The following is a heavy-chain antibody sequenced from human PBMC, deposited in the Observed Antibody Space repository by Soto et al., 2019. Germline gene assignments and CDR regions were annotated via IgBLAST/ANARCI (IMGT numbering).Heavy chain of an antibody. J-gene: IGHJ4*02. CDR3: ARAQSGWSGGSCNDGYFDY. D-gene: IGHD2-15*01. V-gene: IGHV1-69*02. CDR1: GGTFSSYT. CDR2: IIPILGIA. Sequence: QVQLVQSGAEVKKPGSSVKVSCKASGGTFSSYTISWVRQAPGQGLEWMGRIIPILGIANYAQKFQGRVTITADKPTSTAERELSSLRSEATAVYYCARAQSGWSGGSCNDGYFDYSGKATLVTVSP.